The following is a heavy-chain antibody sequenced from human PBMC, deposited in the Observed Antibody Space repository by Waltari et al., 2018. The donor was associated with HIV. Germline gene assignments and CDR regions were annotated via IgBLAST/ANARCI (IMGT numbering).Heavy chain of an antibody. V-gene: IGHV1-69*01. D-gene: IGHD2-15*01. J-gene: IGHJ3*01. CDR2: IIPKFGTV. CDR3: ARGGCSGGTCYSKSFDL. CDR1: RGTFSSYT. Sequence: QVQLVQSGAEMKMSGSSVKVSCKASRGTFSSYTISWVRQAPGQGLEWMGGIIPKFGTVKYAQKFQGRVTMTADESTSTVYLELTSLRSDDTAVYYCARGGCSGGTCYSKSFDLWGQGTLVTVSS.